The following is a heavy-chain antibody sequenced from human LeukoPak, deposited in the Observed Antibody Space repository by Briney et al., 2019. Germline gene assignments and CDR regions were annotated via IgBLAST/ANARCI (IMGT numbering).Heavy chain of an antibody. J-gene: IGHJ4*02. Sequence: ASVKVSCKFSGYTLIELSIHWVRQAPGKGLEWMGGYDPEDGETIYAQKFQGRVTMTEDASTDTAYLELNNLRSEDTAVYYCVAYGVYGGLSVCWGQGTLVSIFS. V-gene: IGHV1-24*01. CDR2: YDPEDGET. CDR1: GYTLIELS. CDR3: VAYGVYGGLSVC. D-gene: IGHD4-23*01.